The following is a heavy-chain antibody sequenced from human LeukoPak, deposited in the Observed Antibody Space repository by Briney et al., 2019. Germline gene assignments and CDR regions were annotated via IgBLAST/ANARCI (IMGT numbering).Heavy chain of an antibody. J-gene: IGHJ4*02. D-gene: IGHD3-10*01. CDR3: AKVGEGRGFDY. V-gene: IGHV3-23*01. Sequence: GGSLRLSCAASGFTFSDYAMSWVRQAPGKGLEWLSGVSPPGGGTYYADSVKGRFTISRDNPKNTLYLQMNSLRAEDTAVYYCAKVGEGRGFDYWGQGTLVTVSS. CDR1: GFTFSDYA. CDR2: VSPPGGGT.